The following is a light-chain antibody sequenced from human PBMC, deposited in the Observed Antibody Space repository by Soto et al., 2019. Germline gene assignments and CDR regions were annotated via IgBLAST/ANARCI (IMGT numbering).Light chain of an antibody. Sequence: QSALTQPASVSGSPGQSITISCTGTTSDVGDYNYVSWYQQHPGKAPKLMIYEVTYRPSGVSNRFSGPKSGITASLTISGLQAEDEADYYCSSYTSSSTLIFGGGTKLTV. CDR3: SSYTSSSTLI. V-gene: IGLV2-14*01. CDR2: EVT. J-gene: IGLJ2*01. CDR1: TSDVGDYNY.